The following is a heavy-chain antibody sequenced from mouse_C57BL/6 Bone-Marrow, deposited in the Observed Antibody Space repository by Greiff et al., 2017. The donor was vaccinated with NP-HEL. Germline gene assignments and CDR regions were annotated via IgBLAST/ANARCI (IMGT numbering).Heavy chain of an antibody. CDR2: INPSSGYT. CDR1: GYTFTSYT. J-gene: IGHJ3*01. Sequence: QVQLQQSGAELARPGASVKMSCKASGYTFTSYTMHWVKQRPGQGLEWIGYINPSSGYTKYNQKFKDKATLTADNSSSTAYMQLSSLTSEDSAVDYCARYYGNYVAWFAYWGQGTLVTVSA. V-gene: IGHV1-4*01. CDR3: ARYYGNYVAWFAY. D-gene: IGHD2-1*01.